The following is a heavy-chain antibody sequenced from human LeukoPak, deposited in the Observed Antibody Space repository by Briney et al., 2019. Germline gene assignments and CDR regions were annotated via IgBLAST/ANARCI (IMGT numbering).Heavy chain of an antibody. CDR3: ASQDCSSSSCYFYPSPGYYYYMDV. CDR1: GFTLRNYA. CDR2: IRGRGVVT. J-gene: IGHJ6*03. Sequence: GGSRRLSCAPSGFTLRNYAMICLPQPQGRGPGWVSAIRGRGVVTDYEDSVRGRFTISRDKSKNTLYLQMNRLRAEDTAVYYCASQDCSSSSCYFYPSPGYYYYMDVWGKGTTVTVSS. D-gene: IGHD2-2*01. V-gene: IGHV3-23*01.